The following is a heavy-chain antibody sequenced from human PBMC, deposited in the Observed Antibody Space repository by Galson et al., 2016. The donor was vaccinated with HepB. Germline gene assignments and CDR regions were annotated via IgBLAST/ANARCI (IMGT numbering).Heavy chain of an antibody. D-gene: IGHD1-26*01. CDR1: GFTFSSYA. J-gene: IGHJ4*02. Sequence: SLRLSCAASGFTFSSYAMSWVRQAPGKRLEWVSAITGRGVTTYYADYVKGRFTISRDNSKNTLYLHMNSLRAEDTAVYYCAKPTASNGSDWGFDCWGQGTLVTVSS. V-gene: IGHV3-23*01. CDR3: AKPTASNGSDWGFDC. CDR2: ITGRGVTT.